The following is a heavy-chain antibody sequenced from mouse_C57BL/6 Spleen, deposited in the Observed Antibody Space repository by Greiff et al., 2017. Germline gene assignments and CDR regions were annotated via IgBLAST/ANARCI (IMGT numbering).Heavy chain of an antibody. V-gene: IGHV1-20*01. CDR3: AIGDYSFDC. J-gene: IGHJ3*01. CDR1: GYSFTGYF. CDR2: INPYNGDT. D-gene: IGHD1-1*01. Sequence: VQLQQSGPDLVKPGDSVKISCTASGYSFTGYFMNWVMQSHGKSLKWIGRINPYNGDTFYNQKFKGKDTLTVDKSSSKAHMELRSLTSEDAAVYYCAIGDYSFDCWGQGTLVTVSA.